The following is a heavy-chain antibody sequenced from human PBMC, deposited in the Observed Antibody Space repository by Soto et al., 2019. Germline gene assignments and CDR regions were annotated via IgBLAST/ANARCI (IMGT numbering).Heavy chain of an antibody. CDR2: VHYSGST. D-gene: IGHD3-22*01. CDR1: GDSIRRNIYY. V-gene: IGHV4-39*01. J-gene: IGHJ4*02. Sequence: SETLSLTCSLSGDSIRRNIYYRGWIRQPPGKGLEWIATVHYSGSTYYTPSLKSRVTISADTSKNQFSLRLNSVTAAYTAFYYCARQHYYDSSGYYTWNWGQGTLVTVSS. CDR3: ARQHYYDSSGYYTWN.